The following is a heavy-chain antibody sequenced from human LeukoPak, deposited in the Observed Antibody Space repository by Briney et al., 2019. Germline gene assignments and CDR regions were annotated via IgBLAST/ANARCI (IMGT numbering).Heavy chain of an antibody. D-gene: IGHD4-11*01. J-gene: IGHJ3*02. CDR2: IIPIFGTA. Sequence: SVKVSCKASGYTFTGYYMYWVRQAPGQGLEWMGGIIPIFGTANYAQKFQGRVTITTDESTSTAYMELSSLRSEDTAVYYCARAHYSNWGPFDAFDIWGQGTMVTVSS. CDR3: ARAHYSNWGPFDAFDI. CDR1: GYTFTGYY. V-gene: IGHV1-69*05.